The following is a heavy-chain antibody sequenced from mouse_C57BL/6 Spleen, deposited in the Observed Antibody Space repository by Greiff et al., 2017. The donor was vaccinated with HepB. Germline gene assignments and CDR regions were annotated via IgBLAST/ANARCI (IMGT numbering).Heavy chain of an antibody. CDR3: ARGEGTAQALYYFDY. J-gene: IGHJ2*01. CDR1: GYTFTSYW. CDR2: IDPSDSYT. V-gene: IGHV1-50*01. Sequence: QVQLQQPGAELVKPGASVKLSCKASGYTFTSYWMQWVKQRPGQGLEWIGEIDPSDSYTNYNQKFKGKATLTVDTSSSTAYMQLSSLTSEDSAVYYYARGEGTAQALYYFDYWGQGTTLTVSS. D-gene: IGHD3-2*02.